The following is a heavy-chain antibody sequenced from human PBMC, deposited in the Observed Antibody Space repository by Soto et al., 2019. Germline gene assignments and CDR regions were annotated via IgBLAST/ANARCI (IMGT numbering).Heavy chain of an antibody. CDR1: GGSISTVNYW. V-gene: IGHV4-30-4*01. D-gene: IGHD7-27*01. CDR3: ARGPSGDKVDS. CDR2: IYNGRST. Sequence: QVQLQESGPGRVKPSQTLSLTCTVSGGSISTVNYWWSWIRQSPDMGLEWIGHIYNGRSTYNNPYRENRITMSVDTSQKQLYLTLSSVSAADTAVYYCARGPSGDKVDSWGQGTLVTVSS. J-gene: IGHJ4*02.